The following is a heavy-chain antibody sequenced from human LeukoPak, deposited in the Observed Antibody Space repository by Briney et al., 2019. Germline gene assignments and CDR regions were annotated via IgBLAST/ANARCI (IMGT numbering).Heavy chain of an antibody. V-gene: IGHV4-39*07. Sequence: ETSETLSLTCTVSGGSISSSSYYWGWIRQPPGKGLEWIGSIYYSGSTYYNPSLKSRVTISVDTSKNQFSLKLSSVTAADTAVYYCARAVDLMWRYYYYMDVWGKGTTVTVSS. CDR3: ARAVDLMWRYYYYMDV. J-gene: IGHJ6*03. D-gene: IGHD5-12*01. CDR2: IYYSGST. CDR1: GGSISSSSYY.